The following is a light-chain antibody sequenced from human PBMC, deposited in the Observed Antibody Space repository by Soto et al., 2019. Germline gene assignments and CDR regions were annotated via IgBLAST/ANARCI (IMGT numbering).Light chain of an antibody. J-gene: IGKJ2*01. Sequence: AIRMTQSPSSFSASTGDRVTITCRASQDISTSLAWYQQKPGKAPKLLIYSASSLQSGVPANFSGSGSGTDFTLTISRLQSEDFATYYCQQYYSYPYTFGQGTKVESK. CDR1: QDISTS. V-gene: IGKV1-8*01. CDR3: QQYYSYPYT. CDR2: SAS.